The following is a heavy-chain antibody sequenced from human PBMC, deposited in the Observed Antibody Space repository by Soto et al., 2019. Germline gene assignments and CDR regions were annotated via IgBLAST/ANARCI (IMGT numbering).Heavy chain of an antibody. CDR1: GYSXTSYW. Sequence: GESLKISCKGSGYSXTSYWIGWVRQMPGKGLEWMGIIYPGDSDTRYSPSFQGQVTISADKSISTAYLRWSSLKASDTAMYYCASWYYYGSGKAPSYGMDVWGQGTTVTVSS. V-gene: IGHV5-51*01. J-gene: IGHJ6*02. D-gene: IGHD3-10*01. CDR2: IYPGDSDT. CDR3: ASWYYYGSGKAPSYGMDV.